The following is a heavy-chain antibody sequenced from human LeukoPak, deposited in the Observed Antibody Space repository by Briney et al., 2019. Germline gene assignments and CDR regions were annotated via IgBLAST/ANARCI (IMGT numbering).Heavy chain of an antibody. CDR1: GGSIRSYY. D-gene: IGHD5-18*01. CDR2: IYYSGST. Sequence: SETLSLTCTVSGGSIRSYYWSWIRQPPGKGLEWIGYIYYSGSTNYNPSLKSRVTISVDTSKNQFSLKLSSVTAADTAVYYCARDQRGYTNWFDPWGQGTLVTVSS. CDR3: ARDQRGYTNWFDP. J-gene: IGHJ5*02. V-gene: IGHV4-59*01.